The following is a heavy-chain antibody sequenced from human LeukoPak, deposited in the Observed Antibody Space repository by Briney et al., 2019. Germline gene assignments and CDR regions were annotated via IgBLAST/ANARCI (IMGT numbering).Heavy chain of an antibody. CDR3: ARTAARRFDY. V-gene: IGHV1-46*01. J-gene: IGHJ4*02. CDR2: INPTGGST. Sequence: ASVKVSCKASGYTFPSYFMHWVRQAPGQGLEWMGIINPTGGSTTYAQKFQGRVTMTRDTSTSTVYMELSSLRSDDTAVFYCARTAARRFDYWGQGTLVTVSS. D-gene: IGHD6-6*01. CDR1: GYTFPSYF.